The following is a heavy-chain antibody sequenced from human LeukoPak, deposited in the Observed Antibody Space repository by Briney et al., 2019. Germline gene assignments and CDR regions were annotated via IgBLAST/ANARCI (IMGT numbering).Heavy chain of an antibody. CDR2: ISSSSTYI. D-gene: IGHD6-13*01. CDR3: ASPYNSRWYELCY. J-gene: IGHJ4*02. CDR1: GFTFRNYA. V-gene: IGHV3-21*01. Sequence: GGSLRLSCAASGFTFRNYAMNWVRQAPGKGLEWVSFISSSSTYIYYADSVKGRFTISRDNAKNSLYLQMNSLRAEDTAVYYCASPYNSRWYELCYWGQGTLVTVSS.